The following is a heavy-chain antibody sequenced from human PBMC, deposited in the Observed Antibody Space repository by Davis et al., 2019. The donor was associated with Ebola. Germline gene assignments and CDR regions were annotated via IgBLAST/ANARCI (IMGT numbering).Heavy chain of an antibody. V-gene: IGHV1-69*06. Sequence: SVKVSCKASGGTFSSYAISWVRQAPGQGLEWMGGIIPIFGTANYAQKFQGRVTITADKSTSTAYMELSSLRSEDTAVYYCARGVTMVQGVSWFDPWGQGTLVTVSS. CDR1: GGTFSSYA. D-gene: IGHD3-10*01. J-gene: IGHJ5*02. CDR2: IIPIFGTA. CDR3: ARGVTMVQGVSWFDP.